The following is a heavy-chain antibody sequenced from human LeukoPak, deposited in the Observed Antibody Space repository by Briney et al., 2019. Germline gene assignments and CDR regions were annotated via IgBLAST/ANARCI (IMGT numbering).Heavy chain of an antibody. V-gene: IGHV3-23*01. CDR1: GFTFSSYA. CDR2: ISGSGSST. Sequence: GGSLRLSCAASGFTFSSYAMSWVRQAPGKGLEWVSSISGSGSSTYYADSVKGRFTISRDNSKNTLYLQMNSLRAEDTAVYYCAKGTPGDMGKYYFDYWGQGTLVTVSS. D-gene: IGHD7-27*01. J-gene: IGHJ4*02. CDR3: AKGTPGDMGKYYFDY.